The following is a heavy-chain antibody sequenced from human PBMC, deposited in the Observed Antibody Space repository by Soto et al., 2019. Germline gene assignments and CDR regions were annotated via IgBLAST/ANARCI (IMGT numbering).Heavy chain of an antibody. Sequence: SETLSLTCTVSGGSISSNIYYWGWIRQPPGKGLEWIGSIYYSGSTYYNPSLKSRVTVSVDTSKNQFSLKLSSVTAADTAVYYCARHPSDFWFDPWGQGTLVNVSS. CDR2: IYYSGST. D-gene: IGHD2-21*02. V-gene: IGHV4-39*01. CDR1: GGSISSNIYY. J-gene: IGHJ5*02. CDR3: ARHPSDFWFDP.